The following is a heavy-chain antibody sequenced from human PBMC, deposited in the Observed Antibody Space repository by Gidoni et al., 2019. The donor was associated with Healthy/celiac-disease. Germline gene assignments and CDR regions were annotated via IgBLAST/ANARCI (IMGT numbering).Heavy chain of an antibody. CDR2: IYFSGRT. D-gene: IGHD6-13*01. CDR3: ARHELWQQLGAGEGYMDV. V-gene: IGHV4-39*01. Sequence: QLQLQESGQGLVKPSETLSLTCTVSGGSLRSSSYHWGGSRQPPGQGLEWFGSIYFSGRTYYNPSLKSRVTISVDTFKNQFSLKLSYVADEDTAVYDCARHELWQQLGAGEGYMDVWGKGTTVTVSS. CDR1: GGSLRSSSYH. J-gene: IGHJ6*03.